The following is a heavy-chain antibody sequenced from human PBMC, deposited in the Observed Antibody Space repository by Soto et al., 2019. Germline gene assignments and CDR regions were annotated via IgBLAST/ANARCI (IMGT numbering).Heavy chain of an antibody. V-gene: IGHV3-23*01. D-gene: IGHD3-3*01. J-gene: IGHJ4*02. CDR3: AKVGGYDVWSGSPYFDY. CDR1: GFTFGSYA. Sequence: GGSLRLSCAASGFTFGSYAMSWVRQAPGKGLEWVSAISGSGGSTYYADSVKGRFTISRDNSKNTLYLQMNSLRAEDTAVYYCAKVGGYDVWSGSPYFDYWGQGTLVTVSS. CDR2: ISGSGGST.